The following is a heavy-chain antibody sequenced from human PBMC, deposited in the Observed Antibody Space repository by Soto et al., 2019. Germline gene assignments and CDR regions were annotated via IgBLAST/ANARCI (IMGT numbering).Heavy chain of an antibody. J-gene: IGHJ6*02. CDR1: GFTFSAYY. V-gene: IGHV3-11*05. CDR2: ITSSSDYT. CDR3: VREYYYGMDV. Sequence: PGGSLRLSCAASGFTFSAYYMTWMRQAPGKGLEWVSYITSSSDYTNYAGSMKGRFTISRDNAKNSLYLQMNSLRVEDTAVYYCVREYYYGMDVWGQGTTVTVSS.